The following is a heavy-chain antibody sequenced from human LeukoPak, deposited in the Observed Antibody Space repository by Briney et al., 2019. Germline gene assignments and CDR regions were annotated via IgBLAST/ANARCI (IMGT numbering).Heavy chain of an antibody. D-gene: IGHD3-22*01. V-gene: IGHV3-30*03. J-gene: IGHJ4*02. Sequence: PGGCLRLSCAASRFTFSSYSMNWVRQAPGKGLEWVAVVLYDGSMQYYADSVKGRFTASRDNSKNTLYLRVSSLRVDDTAVYYCARDPRGPTGYDSSARDTFDYWGQGTLVTVSS. CDR3: ARDPRGPTGYDSSARDTFDY. CDR1: RFTFSSYS. CDR2: VLYDGSMQ.